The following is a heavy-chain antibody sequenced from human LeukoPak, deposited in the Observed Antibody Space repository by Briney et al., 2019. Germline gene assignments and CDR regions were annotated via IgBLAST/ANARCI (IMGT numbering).Heavy chain of an antibody. CDR2: IYYSGST. Sequence: ETLSLTCTVSGGSISSSSYYWGWLRQPPGTGLEWIGSIYYSGSTYYNPSLKSRVTISLHPSKNQFSLKLSSVTAADTAVYYCARRPRLGYYDSSGYYSGFDPWGQGTLVTVSS. V-gene: IGHV4-39*01. D-gene: IGHD3-22*01. J-gene: IGHJ5*02. CDR3: ARRPRLGYYDSSGYYSGFDP. CDR1: GGSISSSSYY.